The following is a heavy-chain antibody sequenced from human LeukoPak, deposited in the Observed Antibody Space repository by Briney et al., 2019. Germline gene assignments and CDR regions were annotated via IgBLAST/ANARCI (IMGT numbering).Heavy chain of an antibody. CDR1: GGSFSGYY. V-gene: IGHV4-34*01. D-gene: IGHD3-10*01. Sequence: SETLSLTCTVYGGSFSGYYWSWIRQPPGKGLEWIGEINHSGSTNYNPSLKSRVTMSVDTSKNQFSLKLSSVTAADTAVYYCARYAITMVRRGRNWFDPWGQGTLVTVSS. J-gene: IGHJ5*02. CDR3: ARYAITMVRRGRNWFDP. CDR2: INHSGST.